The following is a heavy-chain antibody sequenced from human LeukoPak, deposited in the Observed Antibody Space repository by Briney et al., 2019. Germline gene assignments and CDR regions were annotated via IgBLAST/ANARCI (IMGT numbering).Heavy chain of an antibody. CDR2: ISYDGSNK. CDR1: GFTFSSYA. V-gene: IGHV3-30-3*01. CDR3: ARGDYDLSGSYHYGMDV. D-gene: IGHD3-10*01. Sequence: GGSLRLSCAASGFTFSSYAMHWVRQAPGKGLEWVAVISYDGSNKYYADSVKGRFTISRDNSKNTLYLQMNSLRAEDTAVYYCARGDYDLSGSYHYGMDVWGQGTTVTVSS. J-gene: IGHJ6*02.